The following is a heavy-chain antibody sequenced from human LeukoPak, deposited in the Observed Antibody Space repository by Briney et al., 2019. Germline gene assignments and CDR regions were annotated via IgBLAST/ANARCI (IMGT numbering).Heavy chain of an antibody. J-gene: IGHJ5*02. CDR2: IRYDGSNK. Sequence: GVSLRLSCAASGFTFSSYGMHWVRQAPGKGLEWVAFIRYDGSNKYYADSVKGRFTISRDNSKNTLYLQMNSLRAEDTAVYYCAKDHSSSWAPRCNWFDPWGQGTLVTVSS. V-gene: IGHV3-30*02. CDR3: AKDHSSSWAPRCNWFDP. CDR1: GFTFSSYG. D-gene: IGHD6-13*01.